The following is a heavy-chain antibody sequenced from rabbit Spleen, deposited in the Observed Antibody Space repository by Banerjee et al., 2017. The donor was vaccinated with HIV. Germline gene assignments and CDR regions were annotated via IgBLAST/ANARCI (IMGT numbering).Heavy chain of an antibody. Sequence: QLKETGGGLVQPGGSLTLSCKASGFDFRRYYMSWVRQAPGKGLEWIGIIDVGKGNTDYASWVNGRFTISSDNAQNTVDLQMNSLTAADTATYFCARAWYKDNSAYASLFNLWGPGTLVTVS. V-gene: IGHV1S7*01. CDR1: GFDFRRYY. D-gene: IGHD6-1*01. CDR3: ARAWYKDNSAYASLFNL. J-gene: IGHJ4*01. CDR2: IDVGKGNT.